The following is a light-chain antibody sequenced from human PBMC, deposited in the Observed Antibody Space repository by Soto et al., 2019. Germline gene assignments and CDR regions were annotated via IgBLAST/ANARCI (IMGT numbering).Light chain of an antibody. Sequence: QPVLTQPPSASGTPGQRVTISCSGSSSNIGSNYAHWYQQLPGTAPKLLIYRNNQRPSGVPDRFSGSKSGTSASLAISGLRSEDEADYYCAAWDDSLSGVVFGGGTKVTVL. CDR2: RNN. V-gene: IGLV1-47*01. J-gene: IGLJ2*01. CDR3: AAWDDSLSGVV. CDR1: SSNIGSNY.